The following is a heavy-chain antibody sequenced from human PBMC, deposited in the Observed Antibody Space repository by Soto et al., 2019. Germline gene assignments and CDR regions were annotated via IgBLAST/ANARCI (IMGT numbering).Heavy chain of an antibody. CDR1: GDSMSRYF. J-gene: IGHJ3*02. CDR3: ARGRGGTYDAFDI. CDR2: IYYTGTT. Sequence: SETLSLTCTVSGDSMSRYFWSLIRQPPGKGLEWIGYIYYTGTTNYNPSLKSRVTILLDTSKNQFSLKVVSLTAADTAFYYCARGRGGTYDAFDIWGQGALVTVSS. D-gene: IGHD1-26*01. V-gene: IGHV4-59*01.